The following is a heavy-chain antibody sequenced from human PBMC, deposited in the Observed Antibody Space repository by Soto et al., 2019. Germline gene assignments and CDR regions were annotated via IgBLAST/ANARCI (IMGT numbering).Heavy chain of an antibody. CDR2: IYYSGST. Sequence: PSETLSLTCTVSGGSISSGDYYWSWIRQPPGKGLEWIGYIYYSGSTFYNPSLRSRVTLSVDTSKNQFSLRLNSVTVADTAVYFCAGFVVPASRNSDFDYWGQGTLVTVSS. J-gene: IGHJ4*02. CDR1: GGSISSGDYY. V-gene: IGHV4-30-4*01. D-gene: IGHD2-15*01. CDR3: AGFVVPASRNSDFDY.